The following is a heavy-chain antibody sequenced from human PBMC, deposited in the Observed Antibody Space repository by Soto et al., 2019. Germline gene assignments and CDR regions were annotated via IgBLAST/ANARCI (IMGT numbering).Heavy chain of an antibody. CDR3: ARGREAAAGNWFDP. CDR1: GYTFTSYD. CDR2: MNPNSGNT. D-gene: IGHD6-13*01. Sequence: ASVKVSCKASGYTFTSYDINWVRQATGQGLEWMGWMNPNSGNTGYAQKFQGRVTMTRNTSISTAYMEPSSLRSEDTAVYYNARGREAAAGNWFDPWGQGTLVIVSS. J-gene: IGHJ5*02. V-gene: IGHV1-8*01.